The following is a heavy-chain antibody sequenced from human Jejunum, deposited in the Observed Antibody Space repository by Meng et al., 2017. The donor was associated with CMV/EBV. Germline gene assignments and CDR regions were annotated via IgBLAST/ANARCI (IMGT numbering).Heavy chain of an antibody. CDR1: GYTFTSYD. Sequence: CKASGYTFTSYDINWVRQATGQGLEWMGWMNPNSGNTGYAQKFQGRVTMTRNTSINTAYMELSSLRSEDTAVYYCANSRSRGIPDYWGQGTLVTVSS. D-gene: IGHD3-16*01. CDR3: ANSRSRGIPDY. CDR2: MNPNSGNT. J-gene: IGHJ4*02. V-gene: IGHV1-8*01.